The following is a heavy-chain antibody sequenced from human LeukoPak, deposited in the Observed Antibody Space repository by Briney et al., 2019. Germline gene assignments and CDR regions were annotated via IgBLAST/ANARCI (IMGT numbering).Heavy chain of an antibody. V-gene: IGHV3-30*01. CDR3: VLAARPEAFDY. J-gene: IGHJ4*02. CDR2: ISYDGSNK. Sequence: HPGRSLRLSCAASGFTFSSYAMHWVRQAPGKGLEWVAAISYDGSNKYYADSVKGRFTISRDNSKNTLYLQMNSLRAEDTAVYYCVLAARPEAFDYWGQGTLVTVSS. D-gene: IGHD6-6*01. CDR1: GFTFSSYA.